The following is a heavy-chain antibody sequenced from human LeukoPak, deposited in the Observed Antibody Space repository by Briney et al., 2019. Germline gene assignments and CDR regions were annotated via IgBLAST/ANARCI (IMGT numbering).Heavy chain of an antibody. CDR3: ASRVGEYCSSTSCS. J-gene: IGHJ4*02. Sequence: PGRSLRLSCAASGFTFSSYGMHWVRQAPGKGLEWVALIWYDGSNKNYADSVKGRFTISRDNAKNTLYLQMNSLRAEDTAVYYCASRVGEYCSSTSCSWGQGTLVTVSS. CDR1: GFTFSSYG. CDR2: IWYDGSNK. D-gene: IGHD2-2*01. V-gene: IGHV3-33*03.